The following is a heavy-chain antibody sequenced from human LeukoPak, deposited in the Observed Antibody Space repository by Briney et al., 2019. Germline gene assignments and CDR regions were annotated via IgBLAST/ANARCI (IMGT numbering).Heavy chain of an antibody. J-gene: IGHJ4*02. D-gene: IGHD3-10*01. CDR1: GGSISSGSYY. V-gene: IGHV4-61*02. Sequence: SETLSLTCTVSGGSISSGSYYWSWIRQPAGKGLEWIGRIYTSGSTNYNPSLKSRVTISVDTSKNQFSLKLSSVTAADTAVYYCARVYGSGSYWLDYWGQGTLVTVSS. CDR2: IYTSGST. CDR3: ARVYGSGSYWLDY.